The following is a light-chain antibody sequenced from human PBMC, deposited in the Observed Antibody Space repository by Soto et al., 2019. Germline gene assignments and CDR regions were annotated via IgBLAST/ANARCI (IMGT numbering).Light chain of an antibody. V-gene: IGLV2-14*01. CDR3: SSYTSSSTLEGV. Sequence: QSALTQPASVSGSPGQSITISCTGTSSDVGGYNYVSWYQQHPGKAPKLMIYEVSNRPSGVSNRFSGSKSGNTDSLTISGLQAEDEAEYYCSSYTSSSTLEGVFGGGTKVTVL. CDR2: EVS. J-gene: IGLJ2*01. CDR1: SSDVGGYNY.